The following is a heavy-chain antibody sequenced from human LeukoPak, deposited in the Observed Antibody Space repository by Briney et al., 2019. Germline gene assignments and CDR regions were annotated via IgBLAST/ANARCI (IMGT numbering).Heavy chain of an antibody. D-gene: IGHD4-17*01. CDR3: AKPTVTTDDAFDI. CDR1: GFTFRDYG. V-gene: IGHV3-23*01. J-gene: IGHJ3*02. CDR2: LTGSGGTT. Sequence: GGSLRLSCAASGFTFRDYGMSWVRQAPGKGLEWVSALTGSGGTTYYADSVKGRFTISRDNSKNTLYLQMNSLRAEDTAVYYCAKPTVTTDDAFDIWGQGTMVTVSS.